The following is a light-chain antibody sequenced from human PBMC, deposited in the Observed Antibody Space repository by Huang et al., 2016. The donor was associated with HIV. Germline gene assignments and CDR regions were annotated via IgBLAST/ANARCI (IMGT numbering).Light chain of an antibody. J-gene: IGKJ3*01. CDR2: GAA. CDR3: HQYGSPPFT. CDR1: QSISSSS. Sequence: EIVLTQSPGTLSLSPGERATLSCRASQSISSSSFAWYLQKPGQAPTLLFHGAATRATDIPDRFSGSGSGTDFTLTISRLEPEDFAVYYCHQYGSPPFTFGPGTKVDIK. V-gene: IGKV3-20*01.